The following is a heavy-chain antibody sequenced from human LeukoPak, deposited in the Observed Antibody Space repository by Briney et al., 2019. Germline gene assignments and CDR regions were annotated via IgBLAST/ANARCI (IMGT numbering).Heavy chain of an antibody. CDR3: AKDWQQLVGECYFDY. CDR2: ISGSGGST. J-gene: IGHJ4*02. Sequence: GGSLRLSCAASGFTFSSYAMSWVRHAPWKGLEWVSAISGSGGSTYYADSVKGRFTISRDNSKNTLYLQMNSLRAEDTAVYYCAKDWQQLVGECYFDYWGQGTLVTVSS. CDR1: GFTFSSYA. V-gene: IGHV3-23*01. D-gene: IGHD6-13*01.